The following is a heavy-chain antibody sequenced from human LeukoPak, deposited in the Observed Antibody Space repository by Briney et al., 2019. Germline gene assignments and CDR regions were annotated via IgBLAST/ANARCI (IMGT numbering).Heavy chain of an antibody. CDR1: GYTFTGYY. CDR2: INPNSGGT. V-gene: IGHV1-2*02. J-gene: IGHJ5*02. CDR3: ASGYSYGSSWFDP. D-gene: IGHD5-18*01. Sequence: ASVKVSCKASGYTFTGYYMHWVRQAPGQGLEWMGWINPNSGGTNYAQKFQGRVAMTRDTSISTAYMELSRLRSDDTAVYYCASGYSYGSSWFDPWGQGTLVTVSS.